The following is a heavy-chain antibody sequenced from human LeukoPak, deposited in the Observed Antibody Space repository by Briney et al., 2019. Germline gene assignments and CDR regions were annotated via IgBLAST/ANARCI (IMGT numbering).Heavy chain of an antibody. CDR2: ISSSGSTI. Sequence: GGSLRLSCEDSGFTFSSNDMNWVRQAPGKGLEWVSYISSSGSTIYYADSVKGRFTISRDNAKNSLYLQMNSLRAEDTAVYYCARDYGSGSYYYYMDVWGKGTTVTISS. CDR3: ARDYGSGSYYYYMDV. J-gene: IGHJ6*03. V-gene: IGHV3-48*03. CDR1: GFTFSSND. D-gene: IGHD3-10*01.